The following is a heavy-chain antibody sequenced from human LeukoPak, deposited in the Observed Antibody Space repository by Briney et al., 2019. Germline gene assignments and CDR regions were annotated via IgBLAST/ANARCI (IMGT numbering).Heavy chain of an antibody. V-gene: IGHV3-66*01. D-gene: IGHD3-10*01. CDR3: ARAPTEWFGELDY. CDR1: GFTVSSNY. J-gene: IGHJ4*02. Sequence: PGGSLRLSCAASGFTVSSNYMSWVRQAPGKGLEWVSVTYSGGSTYYADSVKGRFTISRDNSKNTLYLQMNSLRAEDTAVYYCARAPTEWFGELDYWGQGTPVTVSS. CDR2: TYSGGST.